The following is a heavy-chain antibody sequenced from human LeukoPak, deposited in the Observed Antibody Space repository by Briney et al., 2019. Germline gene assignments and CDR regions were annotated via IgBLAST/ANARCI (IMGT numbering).Heavy chain of an antibody. CDR3: ARIGSPPTLGFWSGHYYYYYIDV. D-gene: IGHD3-3*01. CDR1: GFSLSTSGMC. V-gene: IGHV2-70*11. CDR2: IDCDDDI. J-gene: IGHJ6*03. Sequence: SGPALVKPTQTLTLTCTLFGFSLSTSGMCVSWIRQPPGKALEWLARIDCDDDIYYSTCLKTRLTISKDTSNNQVVLTMTNMDPVDTATYYCARIGSPPTLGFWSGHYYYYYIDVWGKGTTVTVSS.